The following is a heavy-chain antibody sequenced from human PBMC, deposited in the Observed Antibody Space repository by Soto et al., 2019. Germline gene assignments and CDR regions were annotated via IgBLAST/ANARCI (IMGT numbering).Heavy chain of an antibody. Sequence: EVQLLESGGGLVQPGGSLRLSCAASGFTFSNYAMSWVRQAPGKGLEWVSVINSDGTTYYADSVKGRFSISRDNSKSTLCLQMNSLSVEDTAVYFCASRPRGSVAGTLDSWGLGSLVTVS. J-gene: IGHJ5*01. D-gene: IGHD6-19*01. CDR2: INSDGTT. CDR1: GFTFSNYA. V-gene: IGHV3-23*01. CDR3: ASRPRGSVAGTLDS.